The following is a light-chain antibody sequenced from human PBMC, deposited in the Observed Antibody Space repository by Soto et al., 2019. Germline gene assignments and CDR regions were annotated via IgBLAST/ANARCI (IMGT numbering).Light chain of an antibody. CDR1: SGSIASNY. CDR3: QSSDSSNVV. CDR2: EHK. Sequence: NFMLTQPHSVSESPGKTVTISCTRSSGSIASNYVQWYQQHPGSDPTTMIYEHKQRPSGVPDRFSGSIDSSSNSASLTISGLNTEDEDDYYCQSSDSSNVVFGGGTKLTVL. V-gene: IGLV6-57*04. J-gene: IGLJ2*01.